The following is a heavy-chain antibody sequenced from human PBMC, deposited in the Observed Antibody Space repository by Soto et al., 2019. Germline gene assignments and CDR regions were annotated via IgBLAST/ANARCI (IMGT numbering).Heavy chain of an antibody. D-gene: IGHD2-15*01. V-gene: IGHV3-30*04. CDR1: GFTFSIYA. J-gene: IGHJ6*02. Sequence: QVQLVESGGGVVQPGSSLRLSCTASGFTFSIYAMHWVRQAPGKGLEWVSIISFDGKNIDYARSVRGRFTISRGNSQNTLYLQMDSLRTEDTAVYYCARRDFYCRGRNCFSGDYAMDVWGQGTTVTVSS. CDR3: ARRDFYCRGRNCFSGDYAMDV. CDR2: ISFDGKNI.